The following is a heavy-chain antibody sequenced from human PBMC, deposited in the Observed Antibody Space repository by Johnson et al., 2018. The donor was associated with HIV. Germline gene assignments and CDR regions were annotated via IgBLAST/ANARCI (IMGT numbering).Heavy chain of an antibody. D-gene: IGHD6-13*01. CDR1: GFTFSSYV. V-gene: IGHV3-30*04. CDR3: ARDGESQQLPLGDAFDI. J-gene: IGHJ3*02. Sequence: QVQLVESGGGVVQPGRSLRLSCAASGFTFSSYVMHWVRQAPGKGLEWVAVISYDGRNKYHADSVKGRFTISRDNSKNTLYLQMNSLRVEDTAVYYCARDGESQQLPLGDAFDIWGQGTMVTVSS. CDR2: ISYDGRNK.